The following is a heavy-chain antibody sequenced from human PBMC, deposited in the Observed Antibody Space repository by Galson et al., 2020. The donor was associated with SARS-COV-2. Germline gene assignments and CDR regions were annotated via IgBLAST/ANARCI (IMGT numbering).Heavy chain of an antibody. D-gene: IGHD1-26*01. CDR1: GGTFSSYA. V-gene: IGHV1-69*06. CDR3: ARAVIVGAKVQYFDY. Sequence: SVKVSCKASGGTFSSYAISWVRQAPGQGLEWMGGIIPIFGTANYAQKFQGRVTITADKSTSTAYMELSSLRSEDTAVYYCARAVIVGAKVQYFDYWGQGTLVTVSS. CDR2: IIPIFGTA. J-gene: IGHJ4*02.